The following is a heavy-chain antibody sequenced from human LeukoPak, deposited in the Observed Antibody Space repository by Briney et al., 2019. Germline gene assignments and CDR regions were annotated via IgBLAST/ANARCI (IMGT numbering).Heavy chain of an antibody. CDR3: AKGILGYCSGVTCYPFDY. V-gene: IGHV3-64*04. J-gene: IGHJ4*02. Sequence: GGSLRLSCSASGFTFSSYAMHWVRQAPGKGLEYVSAISSNGGSTYYADSVKGRFTISRDNSKNTLSLQMNSLRGEDTAVYYCAKGILGYCSGVTCYPFDYWGQGTLVTVSS. D-gene: IGHD2-15*01. CDR1: GFTFSSYA. CDR2: ISSNGGST.